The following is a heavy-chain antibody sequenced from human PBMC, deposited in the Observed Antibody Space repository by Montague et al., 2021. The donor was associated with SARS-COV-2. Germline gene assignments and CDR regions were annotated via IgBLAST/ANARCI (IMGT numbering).Heavy chain of an antibody. V-gene: IGHV4-4*02. CDR3: ARSSILGAHRFDY. D-gene: IGHD3-16*01. CDR2: IQHSGNT. CDR1: LGSISRSNQ. J-gene: IGHJ4*02. Sequence: SETLSLTCAVSLGSISRSNQGRIGRPPAGTRVTMVGRIQHSGNTNYNPSLQSRFTISVDKSKNQFSLRLSAVTAADTAVYYCARSSILGAHRFDYWGQGTLVTVSS.